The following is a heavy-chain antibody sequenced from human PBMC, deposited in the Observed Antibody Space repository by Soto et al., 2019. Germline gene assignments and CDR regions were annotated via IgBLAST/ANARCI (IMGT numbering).Heavy chain of an antibody. CDR2: INHSGST. CDR1: GGSFSGCY. J-gene: IGHJ4*02. Sequence: QVQLQQWGAGLLKPSETLSLTCAVYGGSFSGCYWSWIRQPPGKGLEWIGEINHSGSTNYNPSLKGRVTISVDTSKNQFSLKLSSVTAADTAVYYCARGARFTGIVVVVAARFNYYFDYWGQGTLVTVSS. V-gene: IGHV4-34*01. D-gene: IGHD2-15*01. CDR3: ARGARFTGIVVVVAARFNYYFDY.